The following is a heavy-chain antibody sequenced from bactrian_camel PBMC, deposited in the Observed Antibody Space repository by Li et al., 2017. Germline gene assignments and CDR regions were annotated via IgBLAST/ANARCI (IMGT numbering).Heavy chain of an antibody. J-gene: IGHJ4*01. CDR1: DDTYSSYERYC. Sequence: VQLVESGGGLVQPGGSLRLSCVVSDDTYSSYERYCMAWFRQAPGKEREGVAAILAGISVPVYADSVKGRFTISQDNARNTVSLQLNSLNPEDTAMYSCKTLDPTGRVLGCGLYNYWGQGTQVTVS. CDR3: KTLDPTGRVLGCGLYNY. V-gene: IGHV3S40*01. D-gene: IGHD5*01. CDR2: ILAGISVP.